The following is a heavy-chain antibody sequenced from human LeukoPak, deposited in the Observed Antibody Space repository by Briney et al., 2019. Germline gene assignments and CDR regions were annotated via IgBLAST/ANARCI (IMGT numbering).Heavy chain of an antibody. V-gene: IGHV3-23*01. CDR3: AKDTMFSYGSGGNWFDP. J-gene: IGHJ5*02. D-gene: IGHD3-10*01. Sequence: GGSLRLSCAASGFTFSSYGMNWVRQAPGKGLEWVSAISGNGGSTYYADSVKGRFTISRDNSKNTLYLQMNSLRAEDTALYYCAKDTMFSYGSGGNWFDPWGQGTLVTVSS. CDR1: GFTFSSYG. CDR2: ISGNGGST.